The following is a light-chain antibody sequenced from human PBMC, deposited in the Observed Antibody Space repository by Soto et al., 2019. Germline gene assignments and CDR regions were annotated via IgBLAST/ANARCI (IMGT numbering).Light chain of an antibody. V-gene: IGLV2-14*03. J-gene: IGLJ1*01. Sequence: QSALTQPASVSGSPGQSITISCTGTSSDVGAYDFVSWYQQHPDKAPKLMIYEVRNRPSGVSNRFSGPKSVNTATLTISGLQAEDEADYYCSSYTTSSTRVFGTGTKVTVL. CDR1: SSDVGAYDF. CDR2: EVR. CDR3: SSYTTSSTRV.